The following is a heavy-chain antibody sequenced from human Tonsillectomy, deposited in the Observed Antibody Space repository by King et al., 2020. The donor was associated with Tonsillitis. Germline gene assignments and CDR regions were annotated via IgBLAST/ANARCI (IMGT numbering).Heavy chain of an antibody. CDR3: ASLYGGNSYYYMDV. Sequence: VQLVESGGGLVKPGGSLRLSCAASGFTFSNYNMHWVRQAPGKGLEWVSSISSSSAYIFYADSVEGRFTISRDNAKDSLYLQMNRLTAEDTAVYYCASLYGGNSYYYMDVWGKGTTVTVPS. CDR2: ISSSSAYI. V-gene: IGHV3-21*01. D-gene: IGHD4-23*01. CDR1: GFTFSNYN. J-gene: IGHJ6*03.